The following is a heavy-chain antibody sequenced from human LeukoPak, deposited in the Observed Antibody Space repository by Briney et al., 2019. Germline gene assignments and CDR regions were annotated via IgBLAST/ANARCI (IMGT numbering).Heavy chain of an antibody. D-gene: IGHD3-22*01. CDR1: GFTSSGSA. J-gene: IGHJ4*02. CDR2: IKSKANNYAT. V-gene: IGHV3-73*01. Sequence: PGGSLRLSCAASGFTSSGSAIHWVRQASGRGLEWVGRIKSKANNYATAYAASVEGRFTVSRDDSKNTAYLQMNSLKTEDTAVYYCARLDDSSGYYYEGFDYWGQGTLVTVSS. CDR3: ARLDDSSGYYYEGFDY.